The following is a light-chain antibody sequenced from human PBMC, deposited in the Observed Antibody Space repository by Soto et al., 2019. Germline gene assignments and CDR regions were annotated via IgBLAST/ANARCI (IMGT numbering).Light chain of an antibody. J-gene: IGLJ1*01. CDR3: YSFTGSDTYV. CDR1: NSDVGSYNL. V-gene: IGLV2-18*02. CDR2: EVN. Sequence: QSALTQPPSVSGSPGQSVTISCSGTNSDVGSYNLVSWYQQAPGTAPKVMIYEVNNRPSGVPDRFSGSKSGNTASLTISGLQPEDEADYYCYSFTGSDTYVFGTGTKVTVL.